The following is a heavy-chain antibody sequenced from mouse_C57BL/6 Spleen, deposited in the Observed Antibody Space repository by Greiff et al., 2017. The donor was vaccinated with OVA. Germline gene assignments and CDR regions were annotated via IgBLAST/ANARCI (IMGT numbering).Heavy chain of an antibody. CDR1: GYAFSSSW. CDR3: ARITTVVAYFDY. J-gene: IGHJ2*01. D-gene: IGHD1-1*01. CDR2: IYPGDGDT. Sequence: QVQLKESGPELVKPGASVKISCKASGYAFSSSWMNWVKQRPGTGLEWIGRIYPGDGDTNYNGKFKGKATLTADKSSSTAYMQLSSLTSEDSAVYFCARITTVVAYFDYWGQGTTLTVSS. V-gene: IGHV1-82*01.